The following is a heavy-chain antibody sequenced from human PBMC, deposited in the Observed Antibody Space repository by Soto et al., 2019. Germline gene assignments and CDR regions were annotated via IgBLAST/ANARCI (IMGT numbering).Heavy chain of an antibody. V-gene: IGHV3-23*01. J-gene: IGHJ5*02. Sequence: GGSLRLSCAASGFTFSSYAMSWVRQAPGKGLEWVSAISGSGGSTYYADSVKGRFTISRDNSKNTLYLQMNSLRAQDTAVYDCAKDGGYGSGWGARWFDPWGQGTLVTVSS. CDR1: GFTFSSYA. D-gene: IGHD6-19*01. CDR2: ISGSGGST. CDR3: AKDGGYGSGWGARWFDP.